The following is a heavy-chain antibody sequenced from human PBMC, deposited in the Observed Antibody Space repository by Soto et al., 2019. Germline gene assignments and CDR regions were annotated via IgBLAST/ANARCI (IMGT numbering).Heavy chain of an antibody. D-gene: IGHD3-9*01. Sequence: ASVKVSCKASGYTFTGYYMHWVRQAPGQGLEWMGWINPNSGGTNYAQKFQGRVTMTRDTSISTAYMELSRLRSDDTAVYYCARAPFDWLLAEYYFDYWGQGTLVTVSS. J-gene: IGHJ4*02. CDR3: ARAPFDWLLAEYYFDY. V-gene: IGHV1-2*02. CDR2: INPNSGGT. CDR1: GYTFTGYY.